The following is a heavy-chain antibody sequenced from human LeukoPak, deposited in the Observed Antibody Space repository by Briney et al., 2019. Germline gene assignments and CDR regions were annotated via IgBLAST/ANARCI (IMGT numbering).Heavy chain of an antibody. Sequence: GGSLRLSCAASGFTFDDYTMHWFRQPPGRGLQWVSLITGDGGTTSYAGSVKGRLTISRDNSKNSLSLHMNSLRNEDTALYYCAKGHFGAGHYWGQGTLVTVSS. V-gene: IGHV3-43*02. J-gene: IGHJ4*02. CDR3: AKGHFGAGHY. D-gene: IGHD3-3*01. CDR1: GFTFDDYT. CDR2: ITGDGGTT.